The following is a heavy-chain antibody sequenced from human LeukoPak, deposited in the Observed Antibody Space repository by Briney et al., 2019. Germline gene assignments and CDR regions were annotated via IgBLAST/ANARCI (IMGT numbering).Heavy chain of an antibody. D-gene: IGHD3-16*01. CDR3: ARDPGYESWSPFWGGMDV. J-gene: IGHJ6*04. V-gene: IGHV3-74*01. Sequence: GGSLRLSCAASGFNYSSSWMHWLRHAPGKGLVWVSRITRDGSSTTYADSVKGRFTTSRDNAKNTLYLQMDRLRDDDTAVYYCARDPGYESWSPFWGGMDVWGNGTTVIVSS. CDR2: ITRDGSST. CDR1: GFNYSSSW.